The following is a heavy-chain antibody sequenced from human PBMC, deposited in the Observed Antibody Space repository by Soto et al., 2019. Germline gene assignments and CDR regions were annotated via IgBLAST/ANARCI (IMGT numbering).Heavy chain of an antibody. D-gene: IGHD2-15*01. V-gene: IGHV5-51*01. Sequence: PGESLKISCKGSGYSLTTYWIAWVRQMPGEGLEWMGIIYPGDSDTRYSPSFQGQVTISADKSISTAYLQWSSLKASDTAMYYCARHLRYCSGGSCYPPYYYGMDVWGQGTTVTVSS. CDR1: GYSLTTYW. CDR3: ARHLRYCSGGSCYPPYYYGMDV. CDR2: IYPGDSDT. J-gene: IGHJ6*02.